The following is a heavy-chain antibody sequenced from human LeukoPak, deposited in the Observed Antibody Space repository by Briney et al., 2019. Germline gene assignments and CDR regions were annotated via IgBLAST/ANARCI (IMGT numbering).Heavy chain of an antibody. CDR3: ARSAAGLVRFFDY. CDR1: GGSISSYY. D-gene: IGHD6-19*01. CDR2: IYYSGST. J-gene: IGHJ4*02. V-gene: IGHV4-59*06. Sequence: SETLSLTCTVSGGSISSYYWSWIRQHSGKGLEWIGYIYYSGSTYYNPSLKSRVTISLDTSKNQFSLELSSVTVADTAVYYCARSAAGLVRFFDYWGQGTLVTASS.